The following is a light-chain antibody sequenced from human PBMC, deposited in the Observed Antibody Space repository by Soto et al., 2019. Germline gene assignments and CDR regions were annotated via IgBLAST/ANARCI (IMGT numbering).Light chain of an antibody. CDR3: QSYDTGLSGPVV. J-gene: IGLJ2*01. Sequence: QLVLTQPPSLSGAPGQNIIISCTGGGSNIGAGFDVHWYQQLPGTAPKLLIYGNTNPPSGVPDRFSGSKSGTSASLVITGLQAEDEADYYCQSYDTGLSGPVVFGGGTKLTVL. V-gene: IGLV1-40*01. CDR1: GSNIGAGFD. CDR2: GNT.